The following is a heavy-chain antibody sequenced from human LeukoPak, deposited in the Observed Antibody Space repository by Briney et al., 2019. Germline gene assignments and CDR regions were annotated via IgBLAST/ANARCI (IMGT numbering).Heavy chain of an antibody. D-gene: IGHD1-26*01. V-gene: IGHV4-4*07. J-gene: IGHJ4*02. CDR2: IYTSGGT. CDR1: GASISSFC. CDR3: VTDRSGSYDY. Sequence: PSETLSLTCTVSGASISSFCWSWIRQPAGKGLEWIGRIYTSGGTNYNPSLKSRVTMSIDTSKNQFSLKLYPVTAADTAVYYCVTDRSGSYDYWGQGILVTVSS.